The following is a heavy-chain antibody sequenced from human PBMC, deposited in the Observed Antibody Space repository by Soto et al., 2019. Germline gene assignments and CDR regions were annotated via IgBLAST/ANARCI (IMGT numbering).Heavy chain of an antibody. CDR3: AGQRGTNYGVGTTSPFDY. CDR1: GGTFSTYS. CDR2: IIPIFGTA. D-gene: IGHD4-17*01. J-gene: IGHJ4*02. V-gene: IGHV1-69*06. Sequence: QVQLVQSGAEVKKPGSSVKVSCKTSGGTFSTYSIVWVRQAPGEGLEWMGGIIPIFGTANYAQKFQDRVIIPEDKSTNTAFRERGSLNGEDTAMYYCAGQRGTNYGVGTTSPFDYWGQGPLVTVSS.